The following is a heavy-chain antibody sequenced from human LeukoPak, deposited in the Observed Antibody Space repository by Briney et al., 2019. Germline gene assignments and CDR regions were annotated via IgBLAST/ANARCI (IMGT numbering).Heavy chain of an antibody. Sequence: SVKVSCKASGYTFTSYGINWVRQAPGQGLEWMGGIIPIFGTANYAQKFQGRVTITADESTSTAYMELSSLRSEDTAVYYCARGAGMATIDYYFDYWGQGTLVTVSS. CDR1: GYTFTSYG. D-gene: IGHD5-24*01. V-gene: IGHV1-69*13. CDR3: ARGAGMATIDYYFDY. CDR2: IIPIFGTA. J-gene: IGHJ4*02.